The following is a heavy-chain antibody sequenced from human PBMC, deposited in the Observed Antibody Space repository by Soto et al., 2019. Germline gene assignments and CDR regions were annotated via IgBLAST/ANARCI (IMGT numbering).Heavy chain of an antibody. Sequence: EVQLVESGGGLVQPGGSLRLSCAASGFTFSSYWMHWVRQAPGKGLVWVARIKRDGSSTSYVDSVKGRFTISRDNAKNTQYLQMNRLIAEETAVYYCARVHVMSRNWFDPWGQGPRVTVSS. D-gene: IGHD2-21*01. CDR2: IKRDGSST. CDR1: GFTFSSYW. V-gene: IGHV3-74*01. J-gene: IGHJ5*02. CDR3: ARVHVMSRNWFDP.